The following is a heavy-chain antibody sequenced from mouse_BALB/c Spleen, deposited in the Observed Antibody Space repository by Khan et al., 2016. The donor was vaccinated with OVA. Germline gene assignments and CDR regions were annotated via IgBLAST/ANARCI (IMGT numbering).Heavy chain of an antibody. J-gene: IGHJ3*01. CDR3: AREDNDYYGFDS. CDR2: IWGVDST. CDR1: GFSLTDFG. V-gene: IGHV2-6-7*01. Sequence: QVQLQQSGPGLVAPSQSLSISCTVSGFSLTDFGVHWIHQPPGQGLEWLGMIWGVDSTDYNSAHKSRLSISRDNSKSQVFLEMSSLQSDDTARYYCAREDNDYYGFDSWGQGTLVTVSA. D-gene: IGHD1-1*01.